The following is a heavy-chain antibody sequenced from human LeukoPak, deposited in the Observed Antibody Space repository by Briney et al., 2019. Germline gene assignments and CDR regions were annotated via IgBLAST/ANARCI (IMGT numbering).Heavy chain of an antibody. J-gene: IGHJ1*01. CDR3: ARDPLVYGDAVEYFQH. D-gene: IGHD4-17*01. CDR1: GYTFTSYD. Sequence: ASVKVSCKASGYTFTSYDINWVRQATGQGLEWMGWMNPNSGNTGYAQKFQGRVTMTRNTSISTAYMELSSLRSEDTAVYYCARDPLVYGDAVEYFQHWGQGTLVTVSS. V-gene: IGHV1-8*01. CDR2: MNPNSGNT.